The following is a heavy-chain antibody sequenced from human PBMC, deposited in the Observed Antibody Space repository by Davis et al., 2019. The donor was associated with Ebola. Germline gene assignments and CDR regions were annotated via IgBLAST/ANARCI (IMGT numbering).Heavy chain of an antibody. J-gene: IGHJ4*02. V-gene: IGHV3-21*01. CDR3: AREGSSWYAISHYYFDY. CDR2: ISTGGSYI. CDR1: GFNVRNNY. Sequence: GGSLRLSCAVSGFNVRNNYLNWVRQAPGKGLEWVSSISTGGSYIFYSDSVKGRFTISRDNAKNSLYLQMNSLRAEDTAVYYCAREGSSWYAISHYYFDYWGQGTLVTVSS. D-gene: IGHD6-13*01.